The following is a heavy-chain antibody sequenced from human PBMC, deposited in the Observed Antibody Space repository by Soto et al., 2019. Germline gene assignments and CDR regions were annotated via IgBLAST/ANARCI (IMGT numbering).Heavy chain of an antibody. J-gene: IGHJ4*02. CDR3: ARSRAAAGYYFFDY. Sequence: QVQLVQSGAEVKKPGASVKVSCKASEYTFTNYAVHWVRQAPGQRLEWMGWINAGNGNTKYSQKFQVRVTITRDPSASTVYMELSSQASEDTAVYYCARSRAAAGYYFFDYWGQGTLVTVSS. D-gene: IGHD6-13*01. CDR1: EYTFTNYA. CDR2: INAGNGNT. V-gene: IGHV1-3*01.